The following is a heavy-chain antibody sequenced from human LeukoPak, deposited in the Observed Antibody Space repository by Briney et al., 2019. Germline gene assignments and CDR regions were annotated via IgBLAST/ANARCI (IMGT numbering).Heavy chain of an antibody. CDR2: IYCSGST. J-gene: IGHJ4*02. D-gene: IGHD6-19*01. CDR1: GGSVSSGSYY. Sequence: SETLSLTCTVSGGSVSSGSYYWSWIRQPPGKGLEWIGYIYCSGSTNYNPSLKSRVTISVDTSKNQFSLKLSSVTAADTAVYYCASTYSSGWYSSLDYWGQGTLVTVSS. CDR3: ASTYSSGWYSSLDY. V-gene: IGHV4-61*01.